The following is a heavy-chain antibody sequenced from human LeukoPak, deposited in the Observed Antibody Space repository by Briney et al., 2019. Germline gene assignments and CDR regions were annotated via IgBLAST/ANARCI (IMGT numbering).Heavy chain of an antibody. D-gene: IGHD3-22*01. CDR1: GGTFISYA. CDR3: ARDAAPAYYYESSGPQPSAFDS. J-gene: IGHJ3*02. V-gene: IGHV1-69*13. CDR2: IIPIFGTA. Sequence: ASVQVSCKACGGTFISYAFSGVRQAPGQGLEGMGGIIPIFGTANYAQKFQGRVTIIADESTSTAYMVLSSLRSEDTAVYYCARDAAPAYYYESSGPQPSAFDSWGQGTMVTVSS.